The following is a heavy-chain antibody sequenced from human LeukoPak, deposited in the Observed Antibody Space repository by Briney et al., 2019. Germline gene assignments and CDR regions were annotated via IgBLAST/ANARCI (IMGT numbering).Heavy chain of an antibody. CDR3: VKDRCSGGSCYADFDH. Sequence: GGSLRLSCAASGFTFNSFAMRWVRQAPGKGLEWVSGFVGRGGGTYYADSVKGRFTISRDMSNNTLYLQMNSLRAEDTAVYYCVKDRCSGGSCYADFDHWGQGTLVTVSS. CDR1: GFTFNSFA. J-gene: IGHJ4*02. D-gene: IGHD2-15*01. CDR2: FVGRGGGT. V-gene: IGHV3-23*01.